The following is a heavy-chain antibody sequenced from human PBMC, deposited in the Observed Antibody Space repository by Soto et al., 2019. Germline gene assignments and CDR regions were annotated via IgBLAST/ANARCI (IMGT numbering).Heavy chain of an antibody. V-gene: IGHV3-30*18. Sequence: QVQLVESGGGVVQPGRSLRLSCAASGFTFSSYGMHWVRQAPGKGLEWVAVISYDGSNKYYADSVKGRFTISRDNSKNTRYLQMNSLRAEDTAVYYWAKHDSSGRPGLSDYWGQGTLVTVSS. J-gene: IGHJ4*02. D-gene: IGHD3-22*01. CDR2: ISYDGSNK. CDR1: GFTFSSYG. CDR3: AKHDSSGRPGLSDY.